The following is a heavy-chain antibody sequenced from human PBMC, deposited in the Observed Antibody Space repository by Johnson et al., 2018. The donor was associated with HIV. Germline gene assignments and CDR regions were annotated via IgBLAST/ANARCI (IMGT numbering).Heavy chain of an antibody. Sequence: QVQLVESGGGLIQPGGSLRLSCAASGFTVSSNYMSWVRQAPGKGLEWVSYITGSGTVVYSADSVKGRFTISRDNAKNSLYLQMNSLRADDTAVYYCARGGSDVFDIWGRGTMVTVSS. CDR1: GFTVSSNY. D-gene: IGHD3-16*01. V-gene: IGHV3-11*04. CDR3: ARGGSDVFDI. CDR2: ITGSGTVV. J-gene: IGHJ3*02.